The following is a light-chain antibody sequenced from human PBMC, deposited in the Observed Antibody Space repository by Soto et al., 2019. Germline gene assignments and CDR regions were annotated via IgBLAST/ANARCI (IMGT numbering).Light chain of an antibody. J-gene: IGLJ1*01. CDR2: SNN. CDR1: SFNIGSNT. Sequence: QSSLTQPPSASGTPGQRVTISCSGSSFNIGSNTVNWFQQLPETAPKLLIYSNNQRPSGVPDRFSASKSGISASLAISGLQSEDEADYYCAAWDDSLNGHVFGTGTKVTV. CDR3: AAWDDSLNGHV. V-gene: IGLV1-44*01.